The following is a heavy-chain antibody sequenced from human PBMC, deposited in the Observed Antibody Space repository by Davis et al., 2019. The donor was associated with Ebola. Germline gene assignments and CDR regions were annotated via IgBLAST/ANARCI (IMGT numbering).Heavy chain of an antibody. V-gene: IGHV4-59*11. J-gene: IGHJ6*02. D-gene: IGHD6-19*01. CDR3: ARERYSTGWYRGMDV. CDR2: IYYIGST. Sequence: SETLSPTCTVSGGSISSHYWSWIRQPPGKGLEWIGYIYYIGSTNYHPSLKSRVSMSLDTYKNQFSLRLTSVTAADTAVYYCARERYSTGWYRGMDVWGQGTTVTVSS. CDR1: GGSISSHY.